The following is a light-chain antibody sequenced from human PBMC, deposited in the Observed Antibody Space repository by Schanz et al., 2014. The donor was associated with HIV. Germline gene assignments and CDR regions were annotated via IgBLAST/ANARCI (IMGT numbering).Light chain of an antibody. CDR1: SSDVGGYNY. CDR2: EVS. Sequence: QSALTQPASVSGSPGQSITISCTGTSSDVGGYNYVSWYQQRPGKAPKLMISEVSKRPSGVPDRFSGSKSGNTASLIVSGLQAGDEVDYYCGSFETATTWVFGGGTKLTVL. CDR3: GSFETATTWV. J-gene: IGLJ3*02. V-gene: IGLV2-14*01.